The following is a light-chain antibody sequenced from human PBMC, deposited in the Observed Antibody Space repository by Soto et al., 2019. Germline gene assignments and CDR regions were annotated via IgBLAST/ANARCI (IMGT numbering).Light chain of an antibody. J-gene: IGKJ1*01. Sequence: DIQMTQSPSPLSASVGDRFTITCLASQSASTFLAWYQQKPGKAPKLLIYKASSLESGVPSRFSGSGSGTEFTLTISSLQPDDFATYYCHQYNSYSRTFGQGTKVDIK. CDR2: KAS. V-gene: IGKV1-5*03. CDR1: QSASTF. CDR3: HQYNSYSRT.